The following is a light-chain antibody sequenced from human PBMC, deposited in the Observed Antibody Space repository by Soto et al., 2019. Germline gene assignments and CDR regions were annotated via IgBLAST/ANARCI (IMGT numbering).Light chain of an antibody. J-gene: IGKJ4*01. V-gene: IGKV1-12*01. CDR1: QGISSW. CDR3: QQANSFPLT. CDR2: TVS. Sequence: DIHMPQPPSSVSASVGDRVTITCRASQGISSWLAWYQQKPGKAPTLLIYTVSSLQRGVPSRFSGSRSAADFTRIISCLQPEDFATYYCQQANSFPLTFGGGTKVVIK.